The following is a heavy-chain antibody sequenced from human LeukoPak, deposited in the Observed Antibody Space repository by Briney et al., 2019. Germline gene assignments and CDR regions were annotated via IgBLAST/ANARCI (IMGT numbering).Heavy chain of an antibody. D-gene: IGHD2-8*01. V-gene: IGHV3-73*01. J-gene: IGHJ4*02. CDR3: TRQGIPSCSNGVCYSDI. CDR1: GFTFADFA. CDR2: IRTKPRSYAT. Sequence: PGGSLKLSCAACGFTFADFAIHWVRQASGKGLEWLGRIRTKPRSYATTYAASVKGRFTISRDDSKRTAYLQVDNLKTEDTAVYYCTRQGIPSCSNGVCYSDIWGQGTLVTVSS.